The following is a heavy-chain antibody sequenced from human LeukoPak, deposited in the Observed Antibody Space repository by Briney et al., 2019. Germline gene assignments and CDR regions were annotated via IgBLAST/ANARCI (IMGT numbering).Heavy chain of an antibody. V-gene: IGHV3-64*01. D-gene: IGHD3-10*01. CDR2: ISSNGGTT. Sequence: GGSLRLSCAASGFTFSSSAMHWVRQAPGKGLEYVSAISSNGGTTYYANSVKGRFTISRDNSKNTLYLQMGSLRDEDMAVYYCAKDETKDKSGGSGALFDYWGQGTLVTVSS. CDR3: AKDETKDKSGGSGALFDY. J-gene: IGHJ4*02. CDR1: GFTFSSSA.